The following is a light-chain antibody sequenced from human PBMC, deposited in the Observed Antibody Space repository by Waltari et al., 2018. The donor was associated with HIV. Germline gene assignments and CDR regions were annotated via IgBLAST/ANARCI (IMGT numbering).Light chain of an antibody. V-gene: IGLV2-8*01. J-gene: IGLJ2*01. CDR2: EVT. CDR3: SSYGDSLKVL. CDR1: STAIGAYDV. Sequence: QSALPQPPSASGSLGQSVTISCTGSSTAIGAYDVASWFQQHPHSAPKLLLYEVTRRPATVSDRFSGSRSGNTAFLTVAGLQPDDEATYFCSSYGDSLKVLFGGGTNVTVL.